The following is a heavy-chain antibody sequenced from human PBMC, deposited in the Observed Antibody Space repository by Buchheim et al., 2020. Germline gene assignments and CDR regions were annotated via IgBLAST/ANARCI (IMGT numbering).Heavy chain of an antibody. CDR2: ISGSGGST. V-gene: IGHV3-23*01. J-gene: IGHJ1*01. CDR3: AKPEAVAAILYFQH. D-gene: IGHD2-15*01. Sequence: EVQLLESGGGLVQPGGSLRLSCAASGFTFSSYAMSWVRQAPGKGLEWVSAISGSGGSTYYAASVKGRFTISRANSKNTPYLQMNSLRAEDTAVYYCAKPEAVAAILYFQHWGQGTLVTVSS. CDR1: GFTFSSYA.